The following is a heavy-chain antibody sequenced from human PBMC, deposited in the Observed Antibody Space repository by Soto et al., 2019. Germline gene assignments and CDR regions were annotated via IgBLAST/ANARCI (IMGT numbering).Heavy chain of an antibody. V-gene: IGHV3-30-3*01. Sequence: GGSLRLSCAASGFTFSSYAMHWVRQAPGKGLEWVAVISYDGSNKYYADSVKGRFTISRDNSKNKLYLQMNSLRAEDTAVYYCARHKFNVAAAGFGLRDLGYYYYYYGMDVWGQGTTVTVSS. J-gene: IGHJ6*02. CDR2: ISYDGSNK. CDR3: ARHKFNVAAAGFGLRDLGYYYYYYGMDV. D-gene: IGHD2-15*01. CDR1: GFTFSSYA.